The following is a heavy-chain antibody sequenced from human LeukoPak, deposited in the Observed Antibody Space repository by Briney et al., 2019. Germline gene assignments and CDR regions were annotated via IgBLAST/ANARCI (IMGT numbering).Heavy chain of an antibody. CDR1: GGSISSGGYY. J-gene: IGHJ4*02. CDR3: ARLEACSSTSCPAIPLDY. Sequence: PSETLSLTCTVSGGSISSGGYYWSWIRQPPGKGLEWIGYIYHSGSTYYNPSLKSRVTISVDRSKNQFSLKLSSVTAADTAVYYCARLEACSSTSCPAIPLDYWGQGTLVTVSS. CDR2: IYHSGST. D-gene: IGHD2-2*01. V-gene: IGHV4-30-2*01.